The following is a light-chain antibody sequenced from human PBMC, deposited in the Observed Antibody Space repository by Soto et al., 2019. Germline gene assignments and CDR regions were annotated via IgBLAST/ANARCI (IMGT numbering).Light chain of an antibody. CDR1: SSDIGGYNY. V-gene: IGLV2-14*01. CDR2: DVS. J-gene: IGLJ3*02. Sequence: QAVVTQPASVSGSPGQSITISCTGTSSDIGGYNYVSWYQQHPGKAPKLMIYDVSNRPSGVSHRFSGSKSGNTASLTISGLQAEDEADYYCSSYTSSLSLVFGGGTKLTVL. CDR3: SSYTSSLSLV.